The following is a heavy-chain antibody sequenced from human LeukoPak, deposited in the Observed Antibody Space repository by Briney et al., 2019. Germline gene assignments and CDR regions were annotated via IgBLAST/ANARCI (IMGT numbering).Heavy chain of an antibody. Sequence: ASVKVSCKASGYTFTSYGISWVRQAPGQGLEWMGWISAYNGNTNYAQKLQGRVTMTTDTSTSTACMELRSLRSDDTAVYYCAREFQTVAGRHYYYGMDVWGQGTTVTVSS. CDR1: GYTFTSYG. J-gene: IGHJ6*02. CDR3: AREFQTVAGRHYYYGMDV. CDR2: ISAYNGNT. V-gene: IGHV1-18*01. D-gene: IGHD6-19*01.